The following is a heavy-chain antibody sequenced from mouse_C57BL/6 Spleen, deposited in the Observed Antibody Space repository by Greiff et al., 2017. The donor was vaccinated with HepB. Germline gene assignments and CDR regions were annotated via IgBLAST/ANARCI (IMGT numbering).Heavy chain of an antibody. J-gene: IGHJ3*01. Sequence: EVQGVESGGDLVKPGGSLKLSCAASGFTFSSYGMSWVRQTPDKRLEWVATISNGGSYTYYPDSVKGRCTISRDNATNTLYLQMSSLKSEDTAMYYCARHREGDEAWFADWGQGTLVTVSA. CDR3: ARHREGDEAWFAD. V-gene: IGHV5-6*01. CDR2: ISNGGSYT. CDR1: GFTFSSYG. D-gene: IGHD3-1*01.